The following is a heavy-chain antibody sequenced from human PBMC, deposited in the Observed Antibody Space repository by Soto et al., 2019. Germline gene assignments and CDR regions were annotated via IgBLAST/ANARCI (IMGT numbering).Heavy chain of an antibody. CDR2: VNYYGNT. Sequence: QVQLQQWGTGLLKPAETLSLTCAVYSDSFSRYSWPWIRQPPGKGLEWIGEVNYYGNTVYNPSLKSRVTMSIDTSKMQFSLKLTSLTAADTAVYYCAKKHYSGFDYWGQGSLVTVSS. D-gene: IGHD1-26*01. V-gene: IGHV4-34*01. CDR3: AKKHYSGFDY. J-gene: IGHJ4*02. CDR1: SDSFSRYS.